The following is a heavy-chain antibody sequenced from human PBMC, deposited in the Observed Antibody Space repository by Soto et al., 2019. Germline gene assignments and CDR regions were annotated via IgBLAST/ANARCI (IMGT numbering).Heavy chain of an antibody. V-gene: IGHV4-30-4*01. J-gene: IGHJ4*02. CDR2: IYYSGST. Sequence: PSETLSLTCTVSGGSISSGDYYWSWIRQPPGKGLEWIGYIYYSGSTYYNPSLKSRITISVDTSKNQFSLKVSSVTAADTAVYYCARIRRDGYKHSDYWGQGTLVTVSS. CDR3: ARIRRDGYKHSDY. CDR1: GGSISSGDYY. D-gene: IGHD5-12*01.